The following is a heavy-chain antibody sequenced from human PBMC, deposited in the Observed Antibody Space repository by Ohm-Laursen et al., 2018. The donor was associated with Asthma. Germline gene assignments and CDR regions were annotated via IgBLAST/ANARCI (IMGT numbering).Heavy chain of an antibody. V-gene: IGHV3-33*01. Sequence: SLRLSSAASGFTFSSYGMHWVRQAPGKGLEWVAVIWYDGSNKYYADSVKGRFTISRDNSKNTLYLQMNSLRAEDTAVYYCARDRGYSYGYVDYWGQGTLVTVSS. CDR2: IWYDGSNK. D-gene: IGHD5-18*01. J-gene: IGHJ4*02. CDR3: ARDRGYSYGYVDY. CDR1: GFTFSSYG.